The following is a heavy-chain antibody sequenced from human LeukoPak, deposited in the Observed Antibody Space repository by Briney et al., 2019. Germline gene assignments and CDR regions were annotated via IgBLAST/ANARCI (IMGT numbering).Heavy chain of an antibody. D-gene: IGHD3-22*01. CDR1: GFTFSSYE. V-gene: IGHV3-48*03. CDR2: ISSSGSTI. Sequence: PGGSLRLSCAASGFTFSSYEMNWVRQAPGKGLEWVSYISSSGSTIYYADSVKGRFTISRDNAKNSLYLQMNSLRAENTAVYYCARDRAAYESSGYYPRDYYYMDVWGKGTTVTVSS. CDR3: ARDRAAYESSGYYPRDYYYMDV. J-gene: IGHJ6*03.